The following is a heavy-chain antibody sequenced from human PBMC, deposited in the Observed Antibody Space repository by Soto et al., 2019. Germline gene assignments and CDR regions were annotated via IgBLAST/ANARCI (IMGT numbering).Heavy chain of an antibody. V-gene: IGHV3-30-3*01. J-gene: IGHJ5*02. CDR1: GFTFSSYA. CDR2: ISYDGSNK. Sequence: QVQLVESGGGVVQPGRSRRLSCAASGFTFSSYAMHWVRQAPGKGLEWVAVISYDGSNKYYADSVKGRFTISRDNSKNTLYLQMNSLRAEDTALYYCARDESKNRYDANWFDPWGQGTLVTVSS. D-gene: IGHD1-1*01. CDR3: ARDESKNRYDANWFDP.